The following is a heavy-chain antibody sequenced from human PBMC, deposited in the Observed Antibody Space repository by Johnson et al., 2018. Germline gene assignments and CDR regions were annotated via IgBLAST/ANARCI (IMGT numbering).Heavy chain of an antibody. Sequence: VQLVQSGGGLVKPGGSLRLSCVASGFTFSNYAMTWVRQAPGKGLEWVSGISGSGVSTYYADSVKGRFTISRDNSKNTLYLQMNSRRAEDTAVYYCARSGGGDWDAFDIWGQGTMVTVSS. CDR1: GFTFSNYA. D-gene: IGHD2-21*02. CDR2: ISGSGVST. J-gene: IGHJ3*02. V-gene: IGHV3-23*04. CDR3: ARSGGGDWDAFDI.